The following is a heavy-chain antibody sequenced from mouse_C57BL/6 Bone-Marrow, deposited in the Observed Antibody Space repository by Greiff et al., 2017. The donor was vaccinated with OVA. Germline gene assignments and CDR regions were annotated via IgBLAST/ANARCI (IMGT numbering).Heavy chain of an antibody. CDR3: ARGHYVSPYFDY. J-gene: IGHJ2*01. CDR2: ISYCGST. Sequence: EVMLVESGPGLAKPSQSLSLTCSVTGYSITSDYWNWIRKFPGNKLEYMGYISYCGSTYYNPSLKSRISITRATSKNQYYLQLNSMPTDDTATDYCARGHYVSPYFDYWGQGTTLTVSS. CDR1: GYSITSDY. V-gene: IGHV3-8*01. D-gene: IGHD1-1*01.